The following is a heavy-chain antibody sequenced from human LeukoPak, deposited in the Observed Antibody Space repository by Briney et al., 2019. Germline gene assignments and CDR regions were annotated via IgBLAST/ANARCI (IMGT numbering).Heavy chain of an antibody. V-gene: IGHV1-69*13. CDR2: IIPIFGTA. Sequence: ASVKVSCKASGGTFSSYAISWVRQAPGQGLEWMGGIIPIFGTANYAQKFQGRVTITADESTSTAYMELSSLRSEDTAVYYCASPYCSSTSCPVADGFDPWGQGTLVTVSS. CDR3: ASPYCSSTSCPVADGFDP. CDR1: GGTFSSYA. J-gene: IGHJ5*02. D-gene: IGHD2-2*01.